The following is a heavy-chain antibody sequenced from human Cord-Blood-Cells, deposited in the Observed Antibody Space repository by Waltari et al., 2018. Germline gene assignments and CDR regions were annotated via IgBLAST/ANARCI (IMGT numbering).Heavy chain of an antibody. J-gene: IGHJ4*02. CDR2: IYYSGST. CDR3: ARLGYCSSTSCYYFDY. Sequence: QLQLQESGPGLVKPSETLSLTCTVSGGSISSSSYYWGWIRQPPGKGLEWIGSIYYSGSTYYSPSLKSRVTISVDTSKNQFSLKLSSVTAADTAVYYCARLGYCSSTSCYYFDYWGQGTLVTVSS. V-gene: IGHV4-39*01. CDR1: GGSISSSSYY. D-gene: IGHD2-2*01.